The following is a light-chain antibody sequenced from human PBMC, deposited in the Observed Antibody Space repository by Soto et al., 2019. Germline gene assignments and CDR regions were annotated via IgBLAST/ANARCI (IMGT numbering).Light chain of an antibody. CDR1: QSVSSN. J-gene: IGKJ1*01. CDR2: GAS. CDR3: QQYNNWPWT. Sequence: EIVMTQSPGTLSVSPGERAALSCRASQSVSSNLAWYQHKPGQAPRLLIYGASTRATDIPAGFSGSGSGTEFTLTISSLQSEDFAVYYCQQYNNWPWTFGQGTKVDIK. V-gene: IGKV3-15*01.